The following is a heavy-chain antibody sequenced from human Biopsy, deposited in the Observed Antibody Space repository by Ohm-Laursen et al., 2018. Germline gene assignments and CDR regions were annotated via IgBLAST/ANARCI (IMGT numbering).Heavy chain of an antibody. CDR2: ITNTGRTV. V-gene: IGHV3-11*01. CDR1: GFPFSDYY. Sequence: SLRLSCAASGFPFSDYYMRWIRQAPGKGLEWVSFITNTGRTVYADSVKGRFTISRDNADNSLHLQMKSLRAEDTAVYYCARELGNGMDVWGQGTPVTVSS. J-gene: IGHJ6*02. CDR3: ARELGNGMDV.